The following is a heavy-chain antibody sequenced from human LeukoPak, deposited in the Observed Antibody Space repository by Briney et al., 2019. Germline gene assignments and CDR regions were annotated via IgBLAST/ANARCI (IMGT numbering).Heavy chain of an antibody. D-gene: IGHD1-26*01. V-gene: IGHV4-34*01. Sequence: PSETLSLTCAVYGGSFRGYFWGWVRQTPGKGLEWLGEITHNGGTNYMPSLSGRVSVFQDVSKNQFSLKLSSVTAADTGVYYCARGNSGSHWGDHYFYMGVWGKGTTVIVS. CDR1: GGSFRGYF. J-gene: IGHJ6*03. CDR3: ARGNSGSHWGDHYFYMGV. CDR2: ITHNGGT.